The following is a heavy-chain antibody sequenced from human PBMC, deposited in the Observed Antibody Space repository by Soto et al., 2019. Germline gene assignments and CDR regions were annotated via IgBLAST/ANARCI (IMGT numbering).Heavy chain of an antibody. J-gene: IGHJ4*02. CDR3: ASCIAAFLPGSFDY. V-gene: IGHV1-8*01. CDR1: GYTFTSCE. Sequence: ASVKFSSSASGYTFTSCEIDWVRHATGQGLEWMGWMNPNSGNTRYAQKFQGRVTMTRNTSISTDYMELGSLTSEDTAVYYCASCIAAFLPGSFDYWGQGTLVTVS. CDR2: MNPNSGNT. D-gene: IGHD6-6*01.